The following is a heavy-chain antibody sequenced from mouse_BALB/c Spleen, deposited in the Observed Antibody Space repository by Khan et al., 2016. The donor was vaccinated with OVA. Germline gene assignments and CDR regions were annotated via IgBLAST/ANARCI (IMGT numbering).Heavy chain of an antibody. Sequence: QLEESGPGLVNPSQSLSLTCTVTGYSITSDYAWNWIRQFPGNKLEWMGYINYSGSTNYNPALKSRISITRDTSKNQFFLQLNSVTTEDTATYYCARVGSRYNYAMDYWGQGTSVTVSS. V-gene: IGHV3-2*02. CDR3: ARVGSRYNYAMDY. CDR1: GYSITSDYA. CDR2: INYSGST. D-gene: IGHD1-1*01. J-gene: IGHJ4*01.